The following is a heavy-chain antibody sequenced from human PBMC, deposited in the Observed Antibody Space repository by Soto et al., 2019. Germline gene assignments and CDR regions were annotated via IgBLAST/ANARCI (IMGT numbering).Heavy chain of an antibody. CDR3: AGGYCSSTSCYYYYHGMDV. J-gene: IGHJ6*02. CDR1: GGTFSSYA. CDR2: IIPIFGTA. V-gene: IGHV1-69*13. D-gene: IGHD2-2*01. Sequence: GASVKVSCKASGGTFSSYAISWVRQAPGQGLEWMGGIIPIFGTANYAQKFQGRVTITADESTSTAYMELSSLRSEDTAVYYCAGGYCSSTSCYYYYHGMDVWGQGTTVTVSS.